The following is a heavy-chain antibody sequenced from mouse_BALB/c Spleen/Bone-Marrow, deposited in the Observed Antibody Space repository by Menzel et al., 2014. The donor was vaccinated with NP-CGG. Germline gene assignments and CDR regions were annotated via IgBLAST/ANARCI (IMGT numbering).Heavy chain of an antibody. CDR3: AMITTGAWFAY. Sequence: EVQLQQSGAELVKPGASVKLSCTASGFNIKDTYMHWVKQRPEQGLKWIGRIDPANGNTKYDPKFQGKATITADTSSNTAYLQLSSLTSEDTAVYYCAMITTGAWFAYWGQGTLVTVSA. D-gene: IGHD2-4*01. V-gene: IGHV14-3*02. J-gene: IGHJ3*01. CDR1: GFNIKDTY. CDR2: IDPANGNT.